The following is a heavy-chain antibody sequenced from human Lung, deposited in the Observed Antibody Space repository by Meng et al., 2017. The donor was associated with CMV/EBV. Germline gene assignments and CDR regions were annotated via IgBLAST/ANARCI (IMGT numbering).Heavy chain of an antibody. Sequence: SETLSLTCTVSGGSISSYYWSWIRQPPGKGLEWIGYIYYSGSTNYNPSLKSRVTISVDTSKNQFSLKLSSVTAADTAVYYCARDGPAVAPKWGQGTRVTVSS. CDR2: IYYSGST. D-gene: IGHD6-19*01. J-gene: IGHJ4*02. CDR1: GGSISSYY. V-gene: IGHV4-59*01. CDR3: ARDGPAVAPK.